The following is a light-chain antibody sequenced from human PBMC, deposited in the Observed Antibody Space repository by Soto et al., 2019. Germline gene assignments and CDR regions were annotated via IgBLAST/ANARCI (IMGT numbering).Light chain of an antibody. CDR2: AAS. J-gene: IGKJ5*01. V-gene: IGKV1-39*01. Sequence: DSQMTQAPSSRSGSLGNIITSTSLANQSISSYLNWYQQKPGKAPKLLIYAASSLQSGVLSRFSGSGSGTDFTLTISSLQPEDFATYYCQQSYSTPITFGQGTRLEI. CDR1: QSISSY. CDR3: QQSYSTPIT.